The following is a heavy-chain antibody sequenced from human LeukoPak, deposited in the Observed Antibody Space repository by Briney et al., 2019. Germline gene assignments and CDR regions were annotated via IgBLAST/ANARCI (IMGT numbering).Heavy chain of an antibody. V-gene: IGHV1-18*04. D-gene: IGHD4-17*01. CDR3: ARPNGDYVGDYFDY. CDR2: ISAYNGNT. Sequence: GASVKVSCRASGYTFTSYVITWGRQAPEQGLGWMGWISAYNGNTNYAQKLQGRVTMTTDTSTSTAYMELRSLRSDDTAVYYCARPNGDYVGDYFDYWGQGTLVTVSS. J-gene: IGHJ4*02. CDR1: GYTFTSYV.